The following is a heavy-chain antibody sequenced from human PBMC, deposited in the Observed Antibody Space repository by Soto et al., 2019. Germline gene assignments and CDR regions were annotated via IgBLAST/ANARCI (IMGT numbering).Heavy chain of an antibody. CDR1: GDSMSSGAYY. D-gene: IGHD3-22*01. CDR2: IYHSGDT. V-gene: IGHV4-31*03. Sequence: SETLSLTCSVSGDSMSSGAYYWSWIRQHPGKGLEWIAYIYHSGDTHYNPSLRSRITISVDTSKNQFSLKLTSVSDADTAVYCCASTRSGYLDNWGQGTLVTVSS. CDR3: ASTRSGYLDN. J-gene: IGHJ4*02.